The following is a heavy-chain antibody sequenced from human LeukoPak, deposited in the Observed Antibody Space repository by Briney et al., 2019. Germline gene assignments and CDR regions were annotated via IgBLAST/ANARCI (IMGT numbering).Heavy chain of an antibody. V-gene: IGHV1-18*01. CDR1: GYTFPSYG. J-gene: IGHJ4*02. CDR2: ISAYNGNT. CDR3: ARGGFDSWKFPYYFDY. D-gene: IGHD1-20*01. Sequence: GASVKGSCKASGYTFPSYGISWVRQAPGQGLEWMGWISAYNGNTNYAQKLQGRVTMTTDTSTSTAYMELRSLRSDDTAVYYCARGGFDSWKFPYYFDYWGQGTLVTVSS.